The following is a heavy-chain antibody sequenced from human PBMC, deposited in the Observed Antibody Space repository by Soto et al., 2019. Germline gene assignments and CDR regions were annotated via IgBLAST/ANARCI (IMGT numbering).Heavy chain of an antibody. CDR3: ARVTYYYGSGSLDY. V-gene: IGHV4-59*01. J-gene: IGHJ4*02. Sequence: QVQLQESGPGLVKPSETLSLTCTVSGGSISSYYWSWIRQPPGKGLEWIGYLYYSGSTNYNPSLRSRVTLSVDTSKNQFSLKLSSGTAADTAVYYCARVTYYYGSGSLDYWGQGTLVTVSS. D-gene: IGHD3-10*01. CDR2: LYYSGST. CDR1: GGSISSYY.